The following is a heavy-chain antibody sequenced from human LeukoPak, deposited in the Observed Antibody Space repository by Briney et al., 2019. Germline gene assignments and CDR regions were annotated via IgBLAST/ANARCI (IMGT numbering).Heavy chain of an antibody. V-gene: IGHV3-74*01. J-gene: IGHJ4*02. D-gene: IGHD6-13*01. CDR2: INTDGSST. Sequence: GSLKPSCAASGLTFSTYWMHWVRQSPGKGLVWVSRINTDGSSTRYADSVKGRFTISRDNAKNTLYLQMNSLRSEDTAVYYCVSSSPTFDYWGQGTLVTVSS. CDR1: GLTFSTYW. CDR3: VSSSPTFDY.